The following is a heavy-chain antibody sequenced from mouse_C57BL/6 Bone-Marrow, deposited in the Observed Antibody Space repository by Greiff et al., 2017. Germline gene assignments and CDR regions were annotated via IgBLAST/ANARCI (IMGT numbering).Heavy chain of an antibody. D-gene: IGHD2-1*01. CDR2: FHPYNDDT. J-gene: IGHJ2*01. CDR3: ARGGNYGGYYFDY. CDR1: GYTFTTYP. V-gene: IGHV1-47*01. Sequence: QVHVKQSGAELVKPGASVKMSCKASGYTFTTYPIEWMKQNHGKSLEWIGNFHPYNDDTKYNEKFKGKDTLTVEKSSSTVYLELSRLTSDDSAVXYCARGGNYGGYYFDYWGQGTTLTVSS.